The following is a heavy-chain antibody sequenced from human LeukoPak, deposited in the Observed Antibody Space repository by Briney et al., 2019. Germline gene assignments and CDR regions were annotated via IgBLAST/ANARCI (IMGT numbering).Heavy chain of an antibody. D-gene: IGHD2-15*01. V-gene: IGHV1-69*05. Sequence: GASVKVSCKACGGTFSNYAISWVRQAPGQGLEWMGGIIPIFGTANYAQKFQGRVTITTDESTSTAYMELSSLRSEDTAVYYCARVVRGACCSGGSCYFDYWGQGTLVTVSS. J-gene: IGHJ4*02. CDR1: GGTFSNYA. CDR3: ARVVRGACCSGGSCYFDY. CDR2: IIPIFGTA.